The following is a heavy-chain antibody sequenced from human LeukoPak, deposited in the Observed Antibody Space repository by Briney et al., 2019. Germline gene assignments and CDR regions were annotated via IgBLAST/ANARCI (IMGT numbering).Heavy chain of an antibody. D-gene: IGHD2-21*02. CDR2: INPSAGTT. Sequence: ASVQVSCKTSGYTFTSCYMHWVRQAPGQGLEWMGMINPSAGTTRYAQKFQGRVTMTTDTSTSTVYMELSSLRSEDTAVYYCARGGCGDSAAPFDDWGQGTLVPVSS. V-gene: IGHV1-46*01. CDR1: GYTFTSCY. J-gene: IGHJ4*02. CDR3: ARGGCGDSAAPFDD.